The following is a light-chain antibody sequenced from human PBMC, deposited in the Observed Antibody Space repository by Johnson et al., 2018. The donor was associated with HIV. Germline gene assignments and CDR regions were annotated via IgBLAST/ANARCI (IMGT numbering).Light chain of an antibody. CDR2: DNN. CDR1: SSNIGNNY. V-gene: IGLV1-51*01. J-gene: IGLJ1*01. CDR3: GIWDSSLSAYV. Sequence: QSVLTQPPSVSAAPGQKVTISCSGSSSNIGNNYVSWYQQLPGTAPKLLIYDNNKRPSGIPDRFSGSKSGTSASLGFTGLQTGDEADYYWGIWDSSLSAYVFGTGTKVTVL.